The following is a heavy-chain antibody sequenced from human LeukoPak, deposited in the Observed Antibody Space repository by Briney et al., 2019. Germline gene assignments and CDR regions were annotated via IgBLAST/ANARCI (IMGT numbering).Heavy chain of an antibody. CDR1: GGSISSGGYY. J-gene: IGHJ4*02. CDR2: IYYSGST. D-gene: IGHD1-26*01. V-gene: IGHV4-39*01. Sequence: PSETLSLTCTVSGGSISSGGYYWSWIRQPPGKGLEWVGSIYYSGSTYYNPSLKSRVTISVDTSKNQFSLKLSSVTAADTAVYYCARRGKYSGSRQIDYWGQGTLVTVSS. CDR3: ARRGKYSGSRQIDY.